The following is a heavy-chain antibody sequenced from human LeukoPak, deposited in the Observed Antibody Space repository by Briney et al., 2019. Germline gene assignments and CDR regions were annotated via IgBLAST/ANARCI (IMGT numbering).Heavy chain of an antibody. D-gene: IGHD4-11*01. J-gene: IGHJ5*02. Sequence: VASVKVSCKASGGTFSSYAISWVRQAPGQGLEWMGGIIPIFGTANYAQKFQGRVTITADESTSTAYMELSSLRSEDTAVYYCARDQRTTVSFDPWGQGTLVTVSS. CDR2: IIPIFGTA. CDR3: ARDQRTTVSFDP. V-gene: IGHV1-69*01. CDR1: GGTFSSYA.